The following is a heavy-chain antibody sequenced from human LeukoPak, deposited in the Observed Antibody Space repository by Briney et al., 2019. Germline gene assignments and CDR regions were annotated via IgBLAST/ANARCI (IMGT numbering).Heavy chain of an antibody. Sequence: GGSLRLSCAASGVTFSSYWMSWVRQAPGKGLEWVANIKQDGSEKYYVDSVKGRFTISRDNAKNSLYLQMNSLRAEDTAVYYCAREYYDFWSGYYWAFDIWGQGTMVTVSS. J-gene: IGHJ3*02. D-gene: IGHD3-3*01. V-gene: IGHV3-7*01. CDR3: AREYYDFWSGYYWAFDI. CDR2: IKQDGSEK. CDR1: GVTFSSYW.